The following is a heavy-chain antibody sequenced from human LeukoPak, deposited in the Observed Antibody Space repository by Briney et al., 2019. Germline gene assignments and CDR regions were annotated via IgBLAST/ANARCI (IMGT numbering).Heavy chain of an antibody. CDR3: ARGDRGSYGRNWFDP. V-gene: IGHV1-69*01. Sequence: SVKVSCKTSGGTFSSYSISWVRQAPGQGLEWMGGIIPIFGTANYAQKFQGRVTITADESTSTAYMELSSLRSEDTAVYYCARGDRGSYGRNWFDPWGQGTLVTVSS. D-gene: IGHD1-26*01. CDR1: GGTFSSYS. J-gene: IGHJ5*02. CDR2: IIPIFGTA.